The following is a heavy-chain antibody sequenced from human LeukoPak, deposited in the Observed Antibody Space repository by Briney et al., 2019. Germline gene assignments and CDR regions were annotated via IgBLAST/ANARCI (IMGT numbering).Heavy chain of an antibody. D-gene: IGHD2-21*02. J-gene: IGHJ5*02. CDR1: GYTFTGYY. V-gene: IGHV1-2*02. Sequence: GASVKVSCKASGYTFTGYYMHWVRQAPGQGLERMGWINPNSGGTNYAQKFQGRGTMTRDTSISTAYMELSRLRSDDTAVYYCARAAYCGGDCYSGRFDPWGQGTLVTVSS. CDR2: INPNSGGT. CDR3: ARAAYCGGDCYSGRFDP.